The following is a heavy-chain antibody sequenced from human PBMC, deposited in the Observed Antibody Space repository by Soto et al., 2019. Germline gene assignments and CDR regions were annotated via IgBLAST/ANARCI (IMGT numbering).Heavy chain of an antibody. CDR1: GFSISSDYF. V-gene: IGHV4-38-2*02. Sequence: SETLSLTCAVSGFSISSDYFWGWIRQPPGKGLEWIGSIYHTGTTYYSPSLKSRATIFLDTSKNQFSLNLTSVTAADTAIYYCARDGLRYFDSSGYYSGPPLDYWGQGARVTVST. D-gene: IGHD3-22*01. CDR2: IYHTGTT. CDR3: ARDGLRYFDSSGYYSGPPLDY. J-gene: IGHJ4*02.